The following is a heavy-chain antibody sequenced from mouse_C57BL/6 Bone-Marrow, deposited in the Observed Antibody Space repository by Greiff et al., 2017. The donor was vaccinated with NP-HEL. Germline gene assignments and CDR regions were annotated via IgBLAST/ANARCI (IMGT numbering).Heavy chain of an antibody. Sequence: VQLQQSGTVLARPGASVKMSCKTSGYTFTSYWMHWVKQRPGQGLEWIGAIYPGNSDTSYNQKFKGKAKLTAVTSASTAYMELSSLTNEDSAVYYCTKSPSNYYGSSHPWGQGTTLTVSS. V-gene: IGHV1-5*01. J-gene: IGHJ2*01. CDR3: TKSPSNYYGSSHP. D-gene: IGHD1-1*01. CDR1: GYTFTSYW. CDR2: IYPGNSDT.